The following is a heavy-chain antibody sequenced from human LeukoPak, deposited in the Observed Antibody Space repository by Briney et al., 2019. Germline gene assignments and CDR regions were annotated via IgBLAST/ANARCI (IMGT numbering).Heavy chain of an antibody. CDR1: GYTFTSYY. J-gene: IGHJ4*02. V-gene: IGHV1-46*01. CDR3: ARVDEGNSGSSRRAVDY. Sequence: GASVKVSCKASGYTFTSYYMHWLRQAPGQGLEWMGIINPSGGSTSYAQKFQGRVTMTRDTSTSTVYMELSSLRSEDTAVYYCARVDEGNSGSSRRAVDYWGQGTLVTVSS. D-gene: IGHD1-26*01. CDR2: INPSGGST.